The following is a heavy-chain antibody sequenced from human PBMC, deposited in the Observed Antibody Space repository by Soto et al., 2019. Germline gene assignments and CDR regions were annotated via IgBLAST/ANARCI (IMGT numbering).Heavy chain of an antibody. CDR3: AKGREKYSNSPADN. D-gene: IGHD6-6*01. CDR2: LSGGGGST. Sequence: RLCNAAAGGNFRNHGGSWISQTKGKGLEWVSGLSGGGGSTYYADSVKGRFTISRDNSKNTLYLQMNSLRAEDTAVYYCAKGREKYSNSPADNWGQGTLVTV. V-gene: IGHV3-23*01. CDR1: GGNFRNHG. J-gene: IGHJ4*02.